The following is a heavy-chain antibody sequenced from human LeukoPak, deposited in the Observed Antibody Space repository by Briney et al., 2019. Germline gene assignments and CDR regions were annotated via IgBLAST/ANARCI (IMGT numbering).Heavy chain of an antibody. D-gene: IGHD3-16*01. Sequence: VKPGGSLRLSCAASGFTFSSYAMRWVRQAPGKGLEWVSSISGSGDSTYNADSVKGRFTISRDKSKNTLYLQMNSLRAEDTAVYYCAKDGGQEVDYWGQGTLVTVSS. J-gene: IGHJ4*02. V-gene: IGHV3-23*01. CDR2: ISGSGDST. CDR3: AKDGGQEVDY. CDR1: GFTFSSYA.